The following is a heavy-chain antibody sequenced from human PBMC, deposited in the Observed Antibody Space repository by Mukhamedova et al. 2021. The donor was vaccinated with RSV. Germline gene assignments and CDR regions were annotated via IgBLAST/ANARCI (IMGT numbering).Heavy chain of an antibody. J-gene: IGHJ4*02. Sequence: GRFTISRDDSKNTLYLQMNGLKTEDTAVYYCTTSKIYCSSTSCYGGSFDYWGQGTLVTVSS. D-gene: IGHD2-2*01. CDR3: TTSKIYCSSTSCYGGSFDY. V-gene: IGHV3-15*01.